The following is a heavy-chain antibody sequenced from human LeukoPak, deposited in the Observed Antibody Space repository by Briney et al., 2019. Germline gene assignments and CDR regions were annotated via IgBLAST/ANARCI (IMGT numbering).Heavy chain of an antibody. CDR3: AIQPRGHFDY. CDR2: IYSGGST. Sequence: GGSLRLSCAASGFTFSSYAMSWVRQAPGKGLEWVSVIYSGGSTYYADSVKGRFTISRDNSKNTLYLQMNSLRAEDTAVYYCAIQPRGHFDYWGQGTLVTVSS. D-gene: IGHD3-10*01. V-gene: IGHV3-66*04. CDR1: GFTFSSYA. J-gene: IGHJ4*02.